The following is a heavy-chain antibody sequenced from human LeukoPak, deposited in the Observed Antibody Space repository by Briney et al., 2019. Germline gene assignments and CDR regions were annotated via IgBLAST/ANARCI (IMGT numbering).Heavy chain of an antibody. D-gene: IGHD1-26*01. Sequence: ASVKVSCKASGYTFTSYGISWVRQAPGQGLEWMGWISANNGNTNYAQKLQGRVTMTTDTSTSTAYMELRSLRSDDTAVYYCARTKPSVQWELLTVSVAYYMDVWGKGTTVTVSS. CDR3: ARTKPSVQWELLTVSVAYYMDV. CDR2: ISANNGNT. J-gene: IGHJ6*03. CDR1: GYTFTSYG. V-gene: IGHV1-18*01.